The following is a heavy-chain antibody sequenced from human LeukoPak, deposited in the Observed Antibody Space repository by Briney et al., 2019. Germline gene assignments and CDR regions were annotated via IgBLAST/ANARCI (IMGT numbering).Heavy chain of an antibody. J-gene: IGHJ4*02. D-gene: IGHD3-16*01. V-gene: IGHV3-30*18. Sequence: GGSLRLSCAASGFTFSSYGMHWVRQAPGKGLEWVAVISYDGSNKYYADSVKGRFTISRDNSKSMLYLQMNSLRAEDTAVYYCAKATWGEIDYWGQGTLVTVSS. CDR1: GFTFSSYG. CDR3: AKATWGEIDY. CDR2: ISYDGSNK.